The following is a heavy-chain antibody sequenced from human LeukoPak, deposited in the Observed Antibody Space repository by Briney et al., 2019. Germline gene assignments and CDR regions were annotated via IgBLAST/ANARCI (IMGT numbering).Heavy chain of an antibody. V-gene: IGHV1-18*01. CDR1: GYTYTTYG. J-gene: IGHJ4*02. D-gene: IGHD3-16*02. Sequence: GASVKVSCKTSGYTYTTYGLSWLRQAPGQGPEWMGWITAYNDKTLYSEKFQDRIIMTTDTPRSTAYMELRNLRSDDTAVYYCAKWGRLVQLSFFDHWGQGTLVTVS. CDR2: ITAYNDKT. CDR3: AKWGRLVQLSFFDH.